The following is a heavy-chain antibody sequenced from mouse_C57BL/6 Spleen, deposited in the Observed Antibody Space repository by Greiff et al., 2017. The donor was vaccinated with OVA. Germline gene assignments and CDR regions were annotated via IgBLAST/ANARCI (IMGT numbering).Heavy chain of an antibody. CDR2: ISNLAYSI. CDR1: GFTFSDYG. Sequence: EVQGVESGGGLVQPGGSLKLSCAASGFTFSDYGMAWVRQAPRKGPAWVAFISNLAYSIYYADTVTGRFTISRENAKNTLYLDISSLRSEDTAMYYCARLGQGGYFDYWGKGTTLTVSS. CDR3: ARLGQGGYFDY. J-gene: IGHJ2*01. V-gene: IGHV5-15*01. D-gene: IGHD3-3*01.